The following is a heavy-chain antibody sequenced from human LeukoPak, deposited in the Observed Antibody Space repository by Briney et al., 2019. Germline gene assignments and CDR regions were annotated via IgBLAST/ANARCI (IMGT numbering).Heavy chain of an antibody. V-gene: IGHV3-33*06. CDR1: GFTLSSYG. D-gene: IGHD6-19*01. J-gene: IGHJ6*03. CDR3: AKGGKWLVPNIYYYYYMDV. CDR2: IWYDGSNK. Sequence: PGGSLRLSCAASGFTLSSYGMHWVRQAPGKGLEWVAVIWYDGSNKYYADSVKGRFTISRDNSKNTLYLQMNSLRAEDTAVYYCAKGGKWLVPNIYYYYYMDVWGKGTTVTVSS.